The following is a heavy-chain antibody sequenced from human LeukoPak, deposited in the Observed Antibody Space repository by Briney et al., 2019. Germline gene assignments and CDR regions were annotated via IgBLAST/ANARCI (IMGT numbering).Heavy chain of an antibody. J-gene: IGHJ4*02. V-gene: IGHV3-23*01. CDR2: ITGSGGGT. D-gene: IGHD3-9*01. CDR3: AKWGDYDVLTGYYDPDY. Sequence: DPGGSLRLSCAASGFTFSNYAMSWVRRAPGKGLEWVSAITGSGGGTYYADSVKGRFTISRDNSKNTLYLQMNSLRAEDTAVYYCAKWGDYDVLTGYYDPDYWGQGTLVTVSS. CDR1: GFTFSNYA.